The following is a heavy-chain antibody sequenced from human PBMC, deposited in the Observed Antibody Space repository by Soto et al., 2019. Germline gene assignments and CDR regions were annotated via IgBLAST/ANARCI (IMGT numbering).Heavy chain of an antibody. J-gene: IGHJ4*02. V-gene: IGHV2-5*02. CDR3: ARRSYTSSWYVEDY. CDR1: GFSLSTSGVG. D-gene: IGHD6-13*01. Sequence: QITLNESGPTLVKPTQTLTLTCTFSGFSLSTSGVGVGWIRQPPGKALEWLALIYWDDDKRYSPSLKSRLTTLKITXXNQVVLTMTNMDPVDTATYYCARRSYTSSWYVEDYWGQGTLVTVSS. CDR2: IYWDDDK.